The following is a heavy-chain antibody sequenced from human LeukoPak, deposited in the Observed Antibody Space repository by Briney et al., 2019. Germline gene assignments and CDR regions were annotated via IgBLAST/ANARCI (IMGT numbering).Heavy chain of an antibody. CDR1: GGSISSGSYY. Sequence: SETLSLTCTVSGGSISSGSYYWSWIRQPAGKELEWIGRIYTSGSTNYNPSLKSRVTISVDTSKNQFSLKLSSVTAADTAVYYCARVRRGYYDSSGYEDAFDIGGQGTMVAVSS. V-gene: IGHV4-61*02. D-gene: IGHD3-22*01. CDR3: ARVRRGYYDSSGYEDAFDI. J-gene: IGHJ3*02. CDR2: IYTSGST.